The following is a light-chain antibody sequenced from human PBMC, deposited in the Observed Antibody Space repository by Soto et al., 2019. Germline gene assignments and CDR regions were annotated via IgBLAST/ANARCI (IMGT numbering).Light chain of an antibody. V-gene: IGKV3D-15*01. CDR3: QHHYSCPCN. CDR1: QSIGIK. CDR2: AAS. Sequence: EIVVTQSPGTLSVSPGERATLSCRASQSIGIKLAWFQQKPGHAPRLLIFAASTRAAGIPAKFSGSGSGTDFTLTIGSLQSEDVAVYYCQHHYSCPCNFGQGTKLEIK. J-gene: IGKJ2*02.